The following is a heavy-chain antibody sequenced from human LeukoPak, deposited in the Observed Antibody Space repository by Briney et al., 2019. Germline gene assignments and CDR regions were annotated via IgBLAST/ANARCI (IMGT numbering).Heavy chain of an antibody. J-gene: IGHJ4*02. CDR3: AKWGDYDILTGYYGSDY. D-gene: IGHD3-9*01. CDR2: VSGRDDST. V-gene: IGHV3-23*01. CDR1: GFTFRNYA. Sequence: GGSLRLSCAASGFTFRNYAMSWVRQAPGKGLEWVSAVSGRDDSTYYADSVKGRFTISRDNSKNTLYLQMNSLRAEDTAVYYCAKWGDYDILTGYYGSDYWGQGTLVTVSS.